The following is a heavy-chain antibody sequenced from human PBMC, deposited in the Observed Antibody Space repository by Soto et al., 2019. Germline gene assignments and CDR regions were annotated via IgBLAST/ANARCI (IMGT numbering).Heavy chain of an antibody. V-gene: IGHV4-59*08. Sequence: QVQLQESGPGLVKPSETLSLTCTVSGGSSSSYYWSWIRQPPGKGLEWIGYIYYSGSTNYNPSLKSRVTISVDTSKNQFSLKLSSVTAADTAVYYCARRYGYSFDYWVQGTLVTVSS. CDR3: ARRYGYSFDY. J-gene: IGHJ4*02. CDR2: IYYSGST. CDR1: GGSSSSYY. D-gene: IGHD1-20*01.